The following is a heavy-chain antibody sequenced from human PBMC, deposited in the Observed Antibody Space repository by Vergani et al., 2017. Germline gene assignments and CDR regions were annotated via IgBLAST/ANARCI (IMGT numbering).Heavy chain of an antibody. J-gene: IGHJ6*02. V-gene: IGHV3-23*01. D-gene: IGHD5-12*01. CDR2: ISGSGGST. CDR3: AKANTHGNGYDEPYYDNAMDV. Sequence: EVQLLESGGDLVQPGGSLRLSCAASGFTFNHYAMNWVRQAPGKGLEWVSGISGSGGSTYYAGSVKGRFTMSRDSSKNTLYLQMNSLSAGDTAVYYCAKANTHGNGYDEPYYDNAMDVWGQGTTVTIAS. CDR1: GFTFNHYA.